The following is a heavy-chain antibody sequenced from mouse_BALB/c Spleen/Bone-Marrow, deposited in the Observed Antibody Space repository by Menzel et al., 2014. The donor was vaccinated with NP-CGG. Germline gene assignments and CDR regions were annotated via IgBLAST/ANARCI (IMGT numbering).Heavy chain of an antibody. J-gene: IGHJ2*01. CDR2: IDPYNGGT. CDR1: GYAFTSYN. D-gene: IGHD1-1*01. V-gene: IGHV1S135*01. Sequence: EVQLVESGPELVKPGASVKVSCKASGYAFTSYNMYWVKQSHGEGLEWIGYIDPYNGGTSYNQKFKGKATLTVDKSSSTAYMHLNSLTSEDSAVYYCAREDYGSSPDYWGQGTTLTVSS. CDR3: AREDYGSSPDY.